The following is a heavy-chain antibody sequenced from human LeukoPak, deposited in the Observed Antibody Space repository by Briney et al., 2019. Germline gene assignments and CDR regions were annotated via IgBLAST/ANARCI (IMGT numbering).Heavy chain of an antibody. V-gene: IGHV1-69*05. CDR3: ARGNIVGTPFDY. J-gene: IGHJ4*02. D-gene: IGHD1-26*01. Sequence: SVKVSCKASGGTFSSYAISWVRQAPGQGLEWMGGIIPIFGTANYAQKFQGRVTITTDESTSTAYMELSSLRSEDTAVYYCARGNIVGTPFDYWGQGTLVTVSS. CDR1: GGTFSSYA. CDR2: IIPIFGTA.